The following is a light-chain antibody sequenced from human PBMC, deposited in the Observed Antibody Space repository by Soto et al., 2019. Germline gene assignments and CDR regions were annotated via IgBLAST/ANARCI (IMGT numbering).Light chain of an antibody. J-gene: IGLJ2*01. CDR2: GNS. CDR3: QSYDSSLSGSRV. Sequence: QSVLTQPPSVSGASGQRVTISCTGSSSNIGAGYDVHWYQQLPGTAPKLLIYGNSNRPSGVPDRFSGSKSGTSASLAITGLQAEDEADYHCQSYDSSLSGSRVFGGGTKLTVL. CDR1: SSNIGAGYD. V-gene: IGLV1-40*01.